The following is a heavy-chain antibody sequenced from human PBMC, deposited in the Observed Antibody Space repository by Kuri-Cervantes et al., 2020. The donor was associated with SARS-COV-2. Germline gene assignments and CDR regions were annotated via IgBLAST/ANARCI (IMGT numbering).Heavy chain of an antibody. D-gene: IGHD4/OR15-4a*01. CDR2: ISGSGGST. Sequence: GGSLRLSCAASGFTFSSYAMRWVRQAPGKGLECVSAISGSGGSTYYADSVKGRFTISRDNSKNTLYLQMNSLRAEDTAVYYCAKEFSAMVGATTAAFDIWGQGTMVTVSS. V-gene: IGHV3-23*01. J-gene: IGHJ3*02. CDR1: GFTFSSYA. CDR3: AKEFSAMVGATTAAFDI.